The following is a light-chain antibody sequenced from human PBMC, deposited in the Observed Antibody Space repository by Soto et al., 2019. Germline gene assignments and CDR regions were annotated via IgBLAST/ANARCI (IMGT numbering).Light chain of an antibody. CDR1: SSDVGGYNY. Sequence: QSALTQPASVSGSPGQSITISCTGTSSDVGGYNYVSWYQQHPGKAPKLMIYDVSKRPSGVSNRFSGSKSGNTASLTISGLQAEDEADYDGGSYTSSSTLGVFGGGTKVTVL. CDR3: GSYTSSSTLGV. CDR2: DVS. V-gene: IGLV2-14*01. J-gene: IGLJ2*01.